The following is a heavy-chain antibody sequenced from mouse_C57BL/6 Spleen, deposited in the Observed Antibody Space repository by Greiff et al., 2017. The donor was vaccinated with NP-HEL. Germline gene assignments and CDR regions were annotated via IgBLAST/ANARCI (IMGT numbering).Heavy chain of an antibody. Sequence: VQLQQSGAELVRPGTSVKVSCKASGYAFTNYLIEWVKQRPGQGLEWIGVINPGSGGTNYNEKFKGKATLTADKSSSTAYMQLSSLSSEDSAFYCCARPPYYYDVYLYFDVWGTGATVTVSS. CDR1: GYAFTNYL. CDR2: INPGSGGT. CDR3: ARPPYYYDVYLYFDV. V-gene: IGHV1-54*01. J-gene: IGHJ1*03. D-gene: IGHD2-4*01.